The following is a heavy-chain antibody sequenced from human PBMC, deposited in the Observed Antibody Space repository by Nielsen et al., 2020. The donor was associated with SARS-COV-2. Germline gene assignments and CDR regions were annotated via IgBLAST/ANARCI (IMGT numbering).Heavy chain of an antibody. Sequence: ASVKVSCKASGYTFTSYGISWVRQAPGQGLEWMGWISAYNGNTNYAQKFQGRVTVTADTSTNTAYMELSSLRSEDTAVYYCARVEMYRGGGYFQRWGQGTLVTVSS. D-gene: IGHD2-2*01. CDR3: ARVEMYRGGGYFQR. V-gene: IGHV1-18*01. J-gene: IGHJ1*01. CDR1: GYTFTSYG. CDR2: ISAYNGNT.